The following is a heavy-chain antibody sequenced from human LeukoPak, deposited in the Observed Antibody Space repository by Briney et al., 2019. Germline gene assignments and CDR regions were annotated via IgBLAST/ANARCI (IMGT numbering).Heavy chain of an antibody. CDR2: INHSGST. CDR1: GGSFSGYY. D-gene: IGHD2-21*02. Sequence: SETLSLSCAVYGGSFSGYYWSWIRQPPGKGLEWIGEINHSGSTNYNPSLKSRVTISVDTSKNQFSLKLSSVTAADTAVYYCARGGSQTAIYDYFDYWGQGTLVTVSS. CDR3: ARGGSQTAIYDYFDY. V-gene: IGHV4-34*01. J-gene: IGHJ4*02.